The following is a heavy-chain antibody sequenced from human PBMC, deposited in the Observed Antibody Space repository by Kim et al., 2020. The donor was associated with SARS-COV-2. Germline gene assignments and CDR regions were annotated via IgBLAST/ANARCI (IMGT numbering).Heavy chain of an antibody. J-gene: IGHJ4*02. Sequence: NSNPSLKRRVTISVDTSKNQFSLKLSSVTAADTAVYYCARLVSGYGKLDYWGQGTLVTVSS. D-gene: IGHD5-12*01. V-gene: IGHV4-59*08. CDR3: ARLVSGYGKLDY.